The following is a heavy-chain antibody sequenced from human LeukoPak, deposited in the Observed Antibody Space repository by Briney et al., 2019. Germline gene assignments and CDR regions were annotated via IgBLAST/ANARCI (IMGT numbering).Heavy chain of an antibody. V-gene: IGHV3-66*01. Sequence: PGGSLRLSCAASGFTISSNYMNWVRQAPGKGLEWVSIIHNNGDTYYADSVQGRFTISRDNSKNTLYLQMNSLRAEDTAVYYCARDEYSFSLRGATIDYWGQGTLVTVSS. J-gene: IGHJ4*02. CDR1: GFTISSNY. CDR2: IHNNGDT. D-gene: IGHD1-26*01. CDR3: ARDEYSFSLRGATIDY.